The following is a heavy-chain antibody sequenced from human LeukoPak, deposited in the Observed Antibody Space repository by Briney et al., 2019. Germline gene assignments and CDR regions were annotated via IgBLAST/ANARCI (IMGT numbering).Heavy chain of an antibody. Sequence: ASVKVSCKASGYTFTGYYIHWVRQAPGQGLEWMGWINPNSGGTNYAQKFQGRVTMTRDTSISTAYMELSRLRSDDTAVYYCARHLPFYCSSTSCYSDRPGWFDPWGQGTLVTVSS. V-gene: IGHV1-2*02. CDR3: ARHLPFYCSSTSCYSDRPGWFDP. D-gene: IGHD2-2*01. CDR2: INPNSGGT. J-gene: IGHJ5*02. CDR1: GYTFTGYY.